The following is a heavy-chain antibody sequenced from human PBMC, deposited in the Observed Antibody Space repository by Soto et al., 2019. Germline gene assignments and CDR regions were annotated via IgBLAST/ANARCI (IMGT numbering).Heavy chain of an antibody. CDR2: IYYSGST. Sequence: QVQLQESGPGLVKASETLSLTYTVSGGSISSYYWSWIRQPPGKGLEWIGYIYYSGSTNYNPSLKSRVTISADTSKNPFSLTLRSVTAADTAVYYCATGYGDYVLDFWGQGTLVTVSS. D-gene: IGHD4-17*01. CDR1: GGSISSYY. J-gene: IGHJ4*02. V-gene: IGHV4-59*08. CDR3: ATGYGDYVLDF.